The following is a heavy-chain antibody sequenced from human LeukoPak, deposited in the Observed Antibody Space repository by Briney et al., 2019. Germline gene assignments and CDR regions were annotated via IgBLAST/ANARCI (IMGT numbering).Heavy chain of an antibody. Sequence: KRGESLKISCKGSGYSFTSYWISWVRQLPGKGLEWMGRIDPSDSYTNYSPSFQGHVTISADKSISTAYLQWSSLKASDTAMYYCARQGTMIVVENAFDIWGQGTMVTVSS. J-gene: IGHJ3*02. CDR2: IDPSDSYT. D-gene: IGHD3-22*01. CDR1: GYSFTSYW. V-gene: IGHV5-10-1*01. CDR3: ARQGTMIVVENAFDI.